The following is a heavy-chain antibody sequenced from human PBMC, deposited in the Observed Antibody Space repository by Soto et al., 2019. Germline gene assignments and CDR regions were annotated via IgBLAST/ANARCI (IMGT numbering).Heavy chain of an antibody. D-gene: IGHD4-17*01. Sequence: QVQLQESGPGLVKPSQTLSLTCTVSGGSISTGGYYWTWIRQHPGKGLEWIGYIYYSGSTYYNPSLKSRVTISVDTSKNQCSLKLSSVMAADTAVYYCARGLSVTLFDNWGQGTLVTVSS. CDR3: ARGLSVTLFDN. CDR1: GGSISTGGYY. V-gene: IGHV4-31*03. J-gene: IGHJ4*02. CDR2: IYYSGST.